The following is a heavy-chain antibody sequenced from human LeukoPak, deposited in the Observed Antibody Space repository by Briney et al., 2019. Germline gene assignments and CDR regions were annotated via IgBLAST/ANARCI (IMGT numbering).Heavy chain of an antibody. Sequence: ASVKVSCKASGYTFTGYYMHWVRQAPGQGLEWMGWINPNSGGTNYALKFQGRVTMTRDTSISTAYMELSRLRSDDTAVYYCATTGTSGPNWFDPWGQGTLVTVSS. D-gene: IGHD1-1*01. CDR3: ATTGTSGPNWFDP. CDR1: GYTFTGYY. J-gene: IGHJ5*02. V-gene: IGHV1-2*02. CDR2: INPNSGGT.